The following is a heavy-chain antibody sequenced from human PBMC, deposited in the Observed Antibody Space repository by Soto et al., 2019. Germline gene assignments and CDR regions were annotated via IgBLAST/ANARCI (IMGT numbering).Heavy chain of an antibody. D-gene: IGHD3-3*02. V-gene: IGHV1-3*01. Sequence: QVQLVQSGAEVKKPGASVKISGGASGYTSTNFSILWVRQAPGQRLEWMGWINAGSGYTKYSRRFQDRLIITRDRSASTAYMELSILRSEDTAMFYCARGRGVIRNYYGMDVWGQGTTVTVSS. CDR3: ARGRGVIRNYYGMDV. CDR2: INAGSGYT. CDR1: GYTSTNFS. J-gene: IGHJ6*02.